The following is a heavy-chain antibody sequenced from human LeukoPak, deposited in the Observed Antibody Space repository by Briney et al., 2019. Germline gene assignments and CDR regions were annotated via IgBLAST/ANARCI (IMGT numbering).Heavy chain of an antibody. CDR3: ARAHSIASYYYGVDV. V-gene: IGHV4-39*07. D-gene: IGHD2/OR15-2a*01. CDR1: GGSISSGDSY. CDR2: IYYSGST. Sequence: SETLSLTCTVSGGSISSGDSYWGWIRQPPGKGLEWIGNIYYSGSTYYSPSLTSRVTVSVDTSENQFSLKLSSVTAADTAVYYCARAHSIASYYYGVDVWGQGTTVTVSS. J-gene: IGHJ6*02.